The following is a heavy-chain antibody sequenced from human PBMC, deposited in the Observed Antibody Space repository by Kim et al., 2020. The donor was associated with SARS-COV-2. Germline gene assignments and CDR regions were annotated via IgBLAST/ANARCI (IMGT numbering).Heavy chain of an antibody. CDR2: IYSGGRT. J-gene: IGHJ4*02. Sequence: GGSLRLSCAASGFTVSDDYMNWVRQAPGKGLEWVSVIYSGGRTYHADSVKGRFTISRDSSKNNLYLQMNSLRVEDTAVYYFVKDINLGSWCQGTLVTVPS. V-gene: IGHV3-53*01. CDR3: VKDINLGS. CDR1: GFTVSDDY.